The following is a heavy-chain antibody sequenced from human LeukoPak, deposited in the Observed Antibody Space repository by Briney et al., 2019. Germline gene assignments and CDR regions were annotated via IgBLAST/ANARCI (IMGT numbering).Heavy chain of an antibody. CDR1: GFTFSSYS. Sequence: PGGSLRLSCAASGFTFSSYSMNWVRQAPGRGLEWVSSISSSSSYIYYADSVKGRFTISRDNAKNSLYLQMNSLRAEDTAVYYCAIDHSAFFGYWGQGTRVTVSS. CDR3: AIDHSAFFGY. D-gene: IGHD2-2*01. J-gene: IGHJ4*02. CDR2: ISSSSSYI. V-gene: IGHV3-21*01.